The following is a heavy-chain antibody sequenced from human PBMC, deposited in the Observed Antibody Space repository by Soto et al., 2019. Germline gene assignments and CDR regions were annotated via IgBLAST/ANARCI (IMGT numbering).Heavy chain of an antibody. D-gene: IGHD4-17*01. CDR3: AKDGFDYGDLSSFSYYYGMDV. CDR1: EFTFSNYG. CDR2: ISYDGSNY. V-gene: IGHV3-30*18. Sequence: QVQLVESGGGVVQPGRSLRLSCAASEFTFSNYGMHWVRQAPGKGLEWVAVISYDGSNYYYTDSVKGRFTISRDNSKNTLYLQMNSLRAEDTAVYYCAKDGFDYGDLSSFSYYYGMDVWGQGTTVTVSS. J-gene: IGHJ6*02.